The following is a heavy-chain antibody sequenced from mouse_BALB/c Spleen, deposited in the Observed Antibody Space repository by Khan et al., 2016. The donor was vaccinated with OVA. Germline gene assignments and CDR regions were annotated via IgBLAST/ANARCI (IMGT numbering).Heavy chain of an antibody. V-gene: IGHV5-9*03. J-gene: IGHJ3*01. CDR1: GFTFSSYT. CDR2: ISSGGDNT. CDR3: ARSKYGNFAY. D-gene: IGHD2-1*01. Sequence: EVQLVESGGGLVKPGGSLKLSCAASGFTFSSYTMSWIRQTPEKRLEWVATISSGGDNTYYPDSVKGRFTISRDNAKNNLYLPMSSLRSEDTALYYSARSKYGNFAYWGQGTLVTVSA.